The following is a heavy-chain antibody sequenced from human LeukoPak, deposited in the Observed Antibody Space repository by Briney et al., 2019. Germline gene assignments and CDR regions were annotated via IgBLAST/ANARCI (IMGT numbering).Heavy chain of an antibody. CDR3: ARYGRTPFDY. CDR1: GGSISTYY. V-gene: IGHV4-59*08. D-gene: IGHD2-8*01. J-gene: IGHJ4*02. Sequence: SETLSLTCTVSGGSISTYYWSWIRQPPGKGLEWIGYIYYTGSTSYNLSLKSRVSISVDTSKNEFSLKLSSVTAADTAVYYCARYGRTPFDYWGQGTLVTVSS. CDR2: IYYTGST.